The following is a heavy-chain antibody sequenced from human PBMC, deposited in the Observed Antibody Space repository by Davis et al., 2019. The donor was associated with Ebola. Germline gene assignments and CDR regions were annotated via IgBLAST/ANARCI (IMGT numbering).Heavy chain of an antibody. CDR3: AKAGGYYYGSGSYLLDN. D-gene: IGHD3-10*01. J-gene: IGHJ4*02. Sequence: PGGSLRLSCAASGFTFSSFGMHWVRQAPGKGLEWVAIISNDGSNEFYADSVKGRFTISRDNSKNTLYLQMNSLRAEDTAVYYCAKAGGYYYGSGSYLLDNWGQGTLVTVSS. CDR2: ISNDGSNE. V-gene: IGHV3-30*18. CDR1: GFTFSSFG.